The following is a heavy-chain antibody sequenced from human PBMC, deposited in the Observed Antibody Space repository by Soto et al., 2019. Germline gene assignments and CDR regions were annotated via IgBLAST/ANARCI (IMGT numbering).Heavy chain of an antibody. CDR2: IYYSGST. D-gene: IGHD3-16*01. CDR3: ARDRVRGNAFDI. Sequence: SETLSLTCTVSGGPISSGGYYWSWIRQHPGKGLEWIGYIYYSGSTYYNPSLKSRVTISVDTSKNQFSLKLSSVTAADTAVYYCARDRVRGNAFDIWGQGTMVTVSS. J-gene: IGHJ3*02. CDR1: GGPISSGGYY. V-gene: IGHV4-31*03.